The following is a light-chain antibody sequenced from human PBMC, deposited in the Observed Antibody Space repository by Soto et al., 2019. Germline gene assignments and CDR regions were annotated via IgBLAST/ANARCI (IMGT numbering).Light chain of an antibody. Sequence: ALTQSPGTLSLSPGERATLSCRASQPITSNYLAWCQQRSGQAPRLLISGASSRATGVTDRFSGSGSGTDFTLTINRLEPEDFAVYYCQQYGDLPWTFGQGTKVDIK. J-gene: IGKJ1*01. V-gene: IGKV3-20*01. CDR1: QPITSNY. CDR3: QQYGDLPWT. CDR2: GAS.